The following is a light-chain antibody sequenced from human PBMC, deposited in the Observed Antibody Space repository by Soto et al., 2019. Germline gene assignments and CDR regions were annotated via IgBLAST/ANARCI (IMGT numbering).Light chain of an antibody. V-gene: IGLV2-11*01. J-gene: IGLJ1*01. CDR2: DVA. Sequence: SALTQPRSVSGSPGQSVTIAGTGTSSDGGGYDHVSWYQYHPDKAPKLIIYDVAKRPSGVPGRFSGSKSGNTASLTISGLQAEDGADYYCCSSADSYTFIFGSGTKVTVX. CDR1: SSDGGGYDH. CDR3: CSSADSYTFI.